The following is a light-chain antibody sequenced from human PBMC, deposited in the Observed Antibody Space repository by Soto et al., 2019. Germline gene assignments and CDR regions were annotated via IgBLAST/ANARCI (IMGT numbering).Light chain of an antibody. CDR1: QSVRSN. J-gene: IGKJ2*01. CDR2: GAS. V-gene: IGKV3-15*01. Sequence: EIVMTQSPATVSVSPGEGATLSCRASQSVRSNLAWYRQKPGQAPSLLIYGASTRASGIPAKFSASGSGTEFALTISSLQSEDFAVYYCQQYNNWPYTFGQGTRLEIK. CDR3: QQYNNWPYT.